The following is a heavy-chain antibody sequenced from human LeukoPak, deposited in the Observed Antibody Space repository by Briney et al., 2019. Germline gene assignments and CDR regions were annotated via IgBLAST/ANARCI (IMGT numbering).Heavy chain of an antibody. Sequence: PSETLSLTCTVSGGSISSYYWSWIRQPAGKGLEWIGRIYTSGSTNYNPSLKSRVTISVDKSKNQFSLKLSSVTAADTAVYYCASTGYSYGAGIDYWGQGTLVTVSS. J-gene: IGHJ4*02. CDR3: ASTGYSYGAGIDY. V-gene: IGHV4-4*07. CDR2: IYTSGST. CDR1: GGSISSYY. D-gene: IGHD5-18*01.